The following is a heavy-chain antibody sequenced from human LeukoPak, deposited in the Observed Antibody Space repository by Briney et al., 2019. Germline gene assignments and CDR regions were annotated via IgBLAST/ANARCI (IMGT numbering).Heavy chain of an antibody. V-gene: IGHV1-69*05. CDR2: IIPIFGTA. CDR1: GGTFSSYA. CDR3: ARVYCSSTSCYRTDYYYYYMDV. D-gene: IGHD2-2*01. Sequence: SVKVSCKASGGTFSSYAISWVRQAPGQGLEWMGGIIPIFGTANYAQKFQGRVTITTDESTSTAYMELSSLRSEDTAVYYCARVYCSSTSCYRTDYYYYYMDVWGKGTTVTVSS. J-gene: IGHJ6*03.